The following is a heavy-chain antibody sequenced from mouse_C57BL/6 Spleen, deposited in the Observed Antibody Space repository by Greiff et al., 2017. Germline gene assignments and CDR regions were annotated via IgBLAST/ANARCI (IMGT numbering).Heavy chain of an antibody. J-gene: IGHJ4*01. CDR3: ARHEERDRAGYEIHAMAD. CDR1: GYTFTEYT. D-gene: IGHD3-2*02. V-gene: IGHV1-62-2*01. CDR2: FYPGSGSI. Sequence: QVQLQQSGAELVKPGASVKLSCKASGYTFTEYTIHWVKQRSGQGLEWIGWFYPGSGSIKYNEKFKDKATLTADKSSSTVYMELSRLTSEDSAVYVCARHEERDRAGYEIHAMADWGQGTSVTVSS.